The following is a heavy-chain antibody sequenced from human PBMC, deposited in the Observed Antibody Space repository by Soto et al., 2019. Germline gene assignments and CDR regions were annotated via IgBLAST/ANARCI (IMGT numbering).Heavy chain of an antibody. CDR1: GASIKSRNYF. CDR3: GRLAEAATGHTDFDF. D-gene: IGHD2-15*01. Sequence: PSETLSVTCTVSGASIKSRNYFWGWTRQPPGKGLEFVGSIHSSGGTYYNPSLKSRVTVSVDLSNSHFSLSLKSLTATDTAVYYCGRLAEAATGHTDFDFWGHGTLVTVSS. CDR2: IHSSGGT. V-gene: IGHV4-39*02. J-gene: IGHJ4*01.